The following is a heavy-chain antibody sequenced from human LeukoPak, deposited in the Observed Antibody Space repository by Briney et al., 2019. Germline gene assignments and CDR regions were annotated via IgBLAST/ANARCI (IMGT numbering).Heavy chain of an antibody. CDR1: GFTFSSYG. CDR2: ISGSGGGT. CDR3: AKDWSGDYNWSDP. D-gene: IGHD3-3*01. J-gene: IGHJ5*02. V-gene: IGHV3-23*01. Sequence: GGSLRLSCAASGFTFSSYGMSWVRQAPGKGLEWVSAISGSGGGTYYADSVKGRFTISRDNSKNTLYLQMNSLRPEDTAVYYCAKDWSGDYNWSDPWGQGTLVIVSS.